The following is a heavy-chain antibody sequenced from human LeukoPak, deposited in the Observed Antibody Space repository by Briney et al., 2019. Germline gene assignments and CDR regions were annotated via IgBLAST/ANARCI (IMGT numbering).Heavy chain of an antibody. D-gene: IGHD6-19*01. CDR3: ARGDVYSSGWYYFDY. CDR2: IYSGGST. Sequence: PGGSLRLSCAASGFTVSNDYMSWVRQAPEKGLEWLSVIYSGGSTYYADSEKGRFTISRDNSKNTLYLQMNTLRVEDTAVYYCARGDVYSSGWYYFDYWGQGTLVTVSS. J-gene: IGHJ4*02. V-gene: IGHV3-53*01. CDR1: GFTVSNDY.